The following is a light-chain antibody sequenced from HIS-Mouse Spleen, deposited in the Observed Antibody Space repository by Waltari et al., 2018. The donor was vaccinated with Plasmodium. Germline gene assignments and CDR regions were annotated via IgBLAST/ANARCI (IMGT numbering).Light chain of an antibody. CDR1: PSFCSSY. Sequence: EIVLTQSPGTLSLSPGERATLSCRASPSFCSSYLAWYQQKPGQAPRLLIYGASSRATGIPDRFSGSGSGTDFTLTISRLEPEDFAVYYCQQYGSSPPLTFGGGTKVEIK. CDR3: QQYGSSPPLT. J-gene: IGKJ4*01. V-gene: IGKV3-20*01. CDR2: GAS.